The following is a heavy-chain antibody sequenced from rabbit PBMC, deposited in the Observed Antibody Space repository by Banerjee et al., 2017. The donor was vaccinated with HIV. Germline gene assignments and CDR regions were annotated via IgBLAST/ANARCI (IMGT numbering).Heavy chain of an antibody. CDR2: IAGGSSGST. J-gene: IGHJ4*01. CDR1: GFSFSSTDY. V-gene: IGHV1S45*01. CDR3: ARDGYAGHGYPNL. D-gene: IGHD4-2*01. Sequence: QEQLEESGGDLVKPEGSLTITCTASGFSFSSTDYMCWVRQAPGKGLEWIACIAGGSSGSTYYASWAKGRFTISKTSSTTVTLQMTSLTAADTATYFCARDGYAGHGYPNLWGPGTLVHRL.